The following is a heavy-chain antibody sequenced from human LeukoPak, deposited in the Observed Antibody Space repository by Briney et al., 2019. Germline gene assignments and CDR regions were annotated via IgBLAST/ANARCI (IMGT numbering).Heavy chain of an antibody. Sequence: PGGSLRLSCAASGFTFRDYYMSWIRQAPGKGLEWVSYISSKSDYTNYADSVKGRFTISRDNAKNSLYLQMNSLRAEDTAVYYCARCQYNSSPDFRGQGTLVTVSS. V-gene: IGHV3-11*03. CDR3: ARCQYNSSPDF. J-gene: IGHJ4*02. D-gene: IGHD6-19*01. CDR1: GFTFRDYY. CDR2: ISSKSDYT.